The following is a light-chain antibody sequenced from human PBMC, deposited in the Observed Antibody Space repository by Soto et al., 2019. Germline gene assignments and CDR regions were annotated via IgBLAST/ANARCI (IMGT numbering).Light chain of an antibody. J-gene: IGKJ4*01. CDR2: SSS. CDR3: QKYNSAPLT. CDR1: QGIGVY. Sequence: DIQMTQSPSSLSASVGDRVTITCRASQGIGVYLAWFQQKPGKVPKLLIYSSSSLQSGVPSRFSGSGSGTDFTLTISSLQPEDIATYYCQKYNSAPLTFGGGTRVEIK. V-gene: IGKV1-27*01.